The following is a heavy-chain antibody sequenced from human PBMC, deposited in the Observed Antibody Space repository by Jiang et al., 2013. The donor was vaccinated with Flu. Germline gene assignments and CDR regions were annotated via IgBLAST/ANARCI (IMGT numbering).Heavy chain of an antibody. Sequence: PGGSLRLSCAASGFTFTSYWMTWVRQAPGKGLEWVATLKQDGSEKYYVDSVKGRFTISRDNAKNSVFLQMNSLRAEDTAVYYCAKNYSISWSGFDPWGQGTLVTVSS. J-gene: IGHJ5*02. D-gene: IGHD6-13*01. CDR1: GFTFTSYW. CDR2: LKQDGSEK. CDR3: AKNYSISWSGFDP. V-gene: IGHV3-7*01.